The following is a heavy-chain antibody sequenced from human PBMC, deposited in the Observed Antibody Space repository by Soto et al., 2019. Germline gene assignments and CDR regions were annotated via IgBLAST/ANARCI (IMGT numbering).Heavy chain of an antibody. CDR3: AKYTSGWDFDY. V-gene: IGHV3-23*04. J-gene: IGHJ4*02. Sequence: EVQLVESGGGLVQPGGSLRLSCDASGFILSNYAMSWVRQAPVKGLEWVSAITGSGAGTYYAESVRGRFTISRDNSKNTLYLQMNSLRAEDTAVYYCAKYTSGWDFDYWGQGALVTVSS. CDR1: GFILSNYA. CDR2: ITGSGAGT. D-gene: IGHD6-19*01.